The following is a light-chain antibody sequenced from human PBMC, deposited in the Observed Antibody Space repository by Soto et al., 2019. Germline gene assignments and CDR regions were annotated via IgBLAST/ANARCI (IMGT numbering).Light chain of an antibody. J-gene: IGKJ1*01. CDR1: QGISNY. Sequence: DIQMTQSPSSLSASVGARVTITCRASQGISNYLAWYQQKPGKVPKLLIYSASTLQSGVPSRFSGSGSGTDFTLTITSLQPEDVATYYCQKYDISPRTFGQGTKVDIK. CDR3: QKYDISPRT. V-gene: IGKV1-27*01. CDR2: SAS.